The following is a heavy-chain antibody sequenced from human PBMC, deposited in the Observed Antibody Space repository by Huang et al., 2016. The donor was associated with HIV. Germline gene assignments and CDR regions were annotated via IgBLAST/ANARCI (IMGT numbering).Heavy chain of an antibody. CDR2: INAGNGNT. CDR3: ARGIAAGDY. D-gene: IGHD6-25*01. CDR1: GYIFSTYG. V-gene: IGHV1-3*01. Sequence: QVQLVQSGAEVKKPGASVKVSCKASGYIFSTYGTHWVRQAPGQRLEWMGRINAGNGNTKYSQRFQGRGTITRDTAANTAYVELSSLRSEDTGVYYCARGIAAGDYWGQGTLVTVSS. J-gene: IGHJ4*02.